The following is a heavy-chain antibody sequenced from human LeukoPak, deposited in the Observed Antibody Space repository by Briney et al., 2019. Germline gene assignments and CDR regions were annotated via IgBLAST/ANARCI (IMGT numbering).Heavy chain of an antibody. D-gene: IGHD6-13*01. CDR2: ISWNRGSI. J-gene: IGHJ2*01. CDR1: GFTDDYD. Sequence: PGRSLRVSCEASGFTDDYDMHWVRQAPGKGLEWGSGISWNRGSIGYADSVKGRFTISRDTAKNSLYLQMNSLRPEDTALYYCAKGGAAADNYWYFDLWGRGTLVTVSS. CDR3: AKGGAAADNYWYFDL. V-gene: IGHV3-9*01.